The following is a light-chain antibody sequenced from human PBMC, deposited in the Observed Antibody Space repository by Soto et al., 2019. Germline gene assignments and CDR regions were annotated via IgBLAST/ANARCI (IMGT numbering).Light chain of an antibody. J-gene: IGLJ3*02. CDR2: DVS. V-gene: IGLV2-11*01. CDR3: CSDAGSNPGV. Sequence: QSALTQPRSVSGSPGQSVTISCTGTSSDVGGYNYVSWYQQHPGNAPKLIIYDVSKRPSGVPDRFSGSKSGNTASLTISGLQAEDEADYYCCSDAGSNPGVFGGGTQLTVL. CDR1: SSDVGGYNY.